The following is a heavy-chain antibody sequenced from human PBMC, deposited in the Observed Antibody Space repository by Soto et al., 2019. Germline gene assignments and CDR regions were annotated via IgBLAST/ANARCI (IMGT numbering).Heavy chain of an antibody. D-gene: IGHD6-19*01. J-gene: IGHJ4*02. V-gene: IGHV3-72*01. CDR2: TRNKANSYTT. CDR3: FGLDYCCGWTFGY. Sequence: EVQLVESGGGLVQPGGSLRLSCAVSGFTFSDHYMDWVRQAPGKGLEWVGRTRNKANSYTTEYATSVKGRFTISRDDSKNLLYLQMNSLKTEDAAVDYCFGLDYCCGWTFGYWGQGSLVTVSS. CDR1: GFTFSDHY.